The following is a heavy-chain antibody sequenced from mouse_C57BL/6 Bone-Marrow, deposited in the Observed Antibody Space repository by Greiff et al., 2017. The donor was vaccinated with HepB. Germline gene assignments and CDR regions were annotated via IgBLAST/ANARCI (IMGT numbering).Heavy chain of an antibody. D-gene: IGHD3-2*02. J-gene: IGHJ4*01. CDR1: GSNIKDNN. V-gene: IGHV14-2*01. CDR3: ARGGWQLRLLYAMDY. Sequence: VQLQQSGPGLLNPGPSSSCSSTPPGSNIKDNNSPWVSKRPERGLGGIGRIDLEDGETKYAPKPQGKATITADTSSNTAYLQLSSLTSEDTAVYYCARGGWQLRLLYAMDYWGQGTSVTVSS. CDR2: IDLEDGET.